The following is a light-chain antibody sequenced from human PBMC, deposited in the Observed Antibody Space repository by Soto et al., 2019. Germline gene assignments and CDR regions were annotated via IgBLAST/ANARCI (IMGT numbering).Light chain of an antibody. CDR3: QQYGTTPWT. V-gene: IGKV3-20*01. Sequence: EIVLTQSPGTLSLSPGERATLSCRASQSVSSSYLAWYQHKPGQAPRLLISGTSSRATGTPDRFSGSGAGTDFTLTISRLEPEDFAVYYCQQYGTTPWTFGQGTKVDIK. J-gene: IGKJ1*01. CDR2: GTS. CDR1: QSVSSSY.